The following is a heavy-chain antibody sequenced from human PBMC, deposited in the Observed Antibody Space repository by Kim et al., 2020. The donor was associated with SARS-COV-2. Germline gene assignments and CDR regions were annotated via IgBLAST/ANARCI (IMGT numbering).Heavy chain of an antibody. Sequence: SETLSLTCTVSGGSISSYYWSWIRQPPGKGLEWIGYIYYSGSTNYNPSLKSRVTISVDTSKNQFSLKLSSVTAADTAVYYCARGRDYYGMDVWGQGTTVTVSS. CDR3: ARGRDYYGMDV. CDR1: GGSISSYY. V-gene: IGHV4-59*13. J-gene: IGHJ6*02. CDR2: IYYSGST.